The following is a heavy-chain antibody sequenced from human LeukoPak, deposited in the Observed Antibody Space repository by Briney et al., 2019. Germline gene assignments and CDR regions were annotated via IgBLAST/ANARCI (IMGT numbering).Heavy chain of an antibody. D-gene: IGHD4-17*01. CDR1: GFTFSSYE. J-gene: IGHJ4*02. Sequence: GGSLRLSCAASGFTFSSYEMTWVRQSPGKGLEWVSYISSSGSTIYYADSVKGRFTISRDNAKSSLYLQMNSLRAEDTAVYYCARDDYGDYGDYWGQGTLVTVSS. V-gene: IGHV3-48*03. CDR2: ISSSGSTI. CDR3: ARDDYGDYGDY.